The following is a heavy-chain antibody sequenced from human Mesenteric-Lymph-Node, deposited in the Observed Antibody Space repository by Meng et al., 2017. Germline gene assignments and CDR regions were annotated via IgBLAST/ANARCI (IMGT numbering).Heavy chain of an antibody. D-gene: IGHD3-10*01. Sequence: GESLKISCAASGFTFNNYAMTWVRQAPGKGLEWVSGISGGGITTYYADSVRGRFTISRTNYDSTLYLQMNSLRAEDTAMYYCARGEPSGTLGYIRHWGQGTLVTVSS. V-gene: IGHV3-23*01. CDR3: ARGEPSGTLGYIRH. CDR1: GFTFNNYA. J-gene: IGHJ1*01. CDR2: ISGGGITT.